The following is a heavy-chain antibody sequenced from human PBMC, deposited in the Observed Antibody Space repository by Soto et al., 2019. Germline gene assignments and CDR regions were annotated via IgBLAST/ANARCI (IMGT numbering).Heavy chain of an antibody. CDR3: ATVLSSGYSPFDY. Sequence: SVKVSCKASGGTFSSYAISWVRQAPGQGLEWMGGIIPIFGTANYAQKFQGRVTITADESTSTAYMELSSLRSEDTAVYYCATVLSSGYSPFDYWGQGTLVTVSS. J-gene: IGHJ4*02. D-gene: IGHD3-22*01. V-gene: IGHV1-69*13. CDR2: IIPIFGTA. CDR1: GGTFSSYA.